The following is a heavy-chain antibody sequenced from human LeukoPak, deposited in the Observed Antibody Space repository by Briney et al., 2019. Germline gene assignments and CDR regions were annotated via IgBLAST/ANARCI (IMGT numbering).Heavy chain of an antibody. J-gene: IGHJ3*02. CDR2: IYYSGST. Sequence: NPSETLSLTCTVSGGSISSYYWSWIRQPPGQGLEWIGYIYYSGSTNYNPSLKSRVTISVDTSKNQFSLKLSSVTAADTAVYYCARDKGYYYDSSGYYPDAFDIWGQGTMVTVSS. V-gene: IGHV4-59*01. CDR1: GGSISSYY. D-gene: IGHD3-22*01. CDR3: ARDKGYYYDSSGYYPDAFDI.